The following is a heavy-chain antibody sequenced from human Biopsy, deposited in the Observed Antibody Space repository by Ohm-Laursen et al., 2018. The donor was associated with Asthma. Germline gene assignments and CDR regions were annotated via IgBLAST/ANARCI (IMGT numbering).Heavy chain of an antibody. J-gene: IGHJ3*01. CDR3: ARDAGSAWSSGLDAFDF. CDR1: GASIRSYY. V-gene: IGHV4-59*01. CDR2: IHYSGST. Sequence: SDTLSLTCTVSGASIRSYYWTWIRQPPGKGLEWIGNIHYSGSTYSNPSLKSRVTISVDTSKEQISLRLSSVIAADTAVYFCARDAGSAWSSGLDAFDFWGHGTMVTVSS. D-gene: IGHD6-19*01.